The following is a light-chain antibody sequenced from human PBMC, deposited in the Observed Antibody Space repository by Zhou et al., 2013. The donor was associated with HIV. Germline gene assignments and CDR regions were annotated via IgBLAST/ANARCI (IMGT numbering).Light chain of an antibody. CDR1: QGISSA. CDR3: QQFKSYPT. Sequence: AIQLTQSPSSLSASVGDRVTITCRASQGISSALAWYQQKPGKAPKLLIYDASSLESGVPSRFSGSGSGTDFTLTISSLQPEDFATYFCQQFKSYPTFGPGTKVDIK. J-gene: IGKJ3*01. V-gene: IGKV1-13*02. CDR2: DAS.